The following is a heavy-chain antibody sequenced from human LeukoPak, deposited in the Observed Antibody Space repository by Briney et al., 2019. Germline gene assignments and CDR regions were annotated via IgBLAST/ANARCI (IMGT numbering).Heavy chain of an antibody. V-gene: IGHV1-18*01. J-gene: IGHJ4*02. CDR1: GYTFSSYA. CDR3: ARAPQQLASRVDF. D-gene: IGHD6-13*01. CDR2: ISAYNGDT. Sequence: ASVKVSCKAFGYTFSSYAISWVRQAPGQGLEWMGWISAYNGDTNFAQKFQGRVTMTTDTSTSTAYMELRSLRSDDTAVYYCARAPQQLASRVDFWGQGTLVTVSS.